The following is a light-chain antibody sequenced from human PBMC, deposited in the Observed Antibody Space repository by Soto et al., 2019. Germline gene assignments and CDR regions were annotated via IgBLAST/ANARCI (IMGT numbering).Light chain of an antibody. CDR1: SSDVGGYNY. J-gene: IGLJ2*01. CDR2: DVS. CDR3: SSYTSSSTYVV. V-gene: IGLV2-14*01. Sequence: QSALTQPASVSGSPGQSITISCTGTSSDVGGYNYVSWYQQHPGKAPKLMIYDVSNRPSGVFNRFSGSKSGNTASLTISGIQAEDEADYYCSSYTSSSTYVVFGGGTKVTVL.